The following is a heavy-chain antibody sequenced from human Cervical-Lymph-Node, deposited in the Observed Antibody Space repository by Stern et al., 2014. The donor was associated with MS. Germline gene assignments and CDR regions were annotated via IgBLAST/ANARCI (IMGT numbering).Heavy chain of an antibody. CDR2: IISHGNMT. CDR1: GFTFGDFA. J-gene: IGHJ3*01. V-gene: IGHV3-64D*06. D-gene: IGHD3-9*01. Sequence: EVQLVESGGGFVQPGGSLTISCLGSGFTFGDFALHWVRPTPGKELHYVSAIISHGNMTVYTDSVKGRFTISRDNSKKLLFLHMSSLKPEDTAVYYCVKPIAATGFQAFDAWGQGTTVIVSS. CDR3: VKPIAATGFQAFDA.